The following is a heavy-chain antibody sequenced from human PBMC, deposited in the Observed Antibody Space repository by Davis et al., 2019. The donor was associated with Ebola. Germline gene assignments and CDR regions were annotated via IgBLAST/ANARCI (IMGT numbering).Heavy chain of an antibody. CDR3: ASYTIFGVRWFDP. J-gene: IGHJ5*02. V-gene: IGHV4-39*01. D-gene: IGHD3-3*01. CDR2: IYYSGST. Sequence: SETLSLTCTVSGGSISSSSYYWGWIRQPPGKGLEWIGSIYYSGSTYYNPSLKSRVTISVDTSKNQFSLKLSSVTAADTAVYYCASYTIFGVRWFDPWGQGTLVTVSS. CDR1: GGSISSSSYY.